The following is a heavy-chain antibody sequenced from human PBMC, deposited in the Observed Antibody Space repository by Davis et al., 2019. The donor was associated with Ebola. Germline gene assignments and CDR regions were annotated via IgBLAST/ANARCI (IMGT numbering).Heavy chain of an antibody. J-gene: IGHJ4*02. CDR1: GGSFSGYY. D-gene: IGHD3-10*01. CDR2: INHSGST. V-gene: IGHV4-34*01. Sequence: MPSETLSLTCAIYGGSFSGYYWSWIRQPPGKGLEWIGEINHSGSTNYNPSLGSRATISVDTSKNQFSLKLISVSAADTAVYYCARKTGVRYYFNYWGQGILVTVSP. CDR3: ARKTGVRYYFNY.